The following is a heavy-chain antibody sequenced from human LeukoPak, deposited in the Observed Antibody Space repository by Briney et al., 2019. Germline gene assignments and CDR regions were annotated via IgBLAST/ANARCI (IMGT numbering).Heavy chain of an antibody. J-gene: IGHJ4*02. Sequence: GRSLRLSCAASGFIFSSYGMHWVRQAPGKGLEWVAVTWYDGSNKYYADAVKGRFTISRDNSKNTLYLQTNSLRAEDTAVYFCARDHGDYSGKDYWGQGTLVTVSS. CDR2: TWYDGSNK. CDR1: GFIFSSYG. V-gene: IGHV3-33*01. CDR3: ARDHGDYSGKDY. D-gene: IGHD4-17*01.